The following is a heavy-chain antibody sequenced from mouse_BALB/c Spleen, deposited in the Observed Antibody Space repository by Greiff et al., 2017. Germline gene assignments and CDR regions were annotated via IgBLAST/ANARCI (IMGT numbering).Heavy chain of an antibody. D-gene: IGHD3-3*01. J-gene: IGHJ4*01. CDR3: AREGRIYYAMDY. CDR2: ISYDGSN. V-gene: IGHV3-6*02. CDR1: GYSITSGYY. Sequence: EVKLLESGPGLVKPSQSLSLTCSVTGYSITSGYYWNWIRQFPGNKLEWMGYISYDGSNNYNPSLKNRISITRDTSKNQFFLKLNSVTTEDTATYYCAREGRIYYAMDYWGQGTSVTVSS.